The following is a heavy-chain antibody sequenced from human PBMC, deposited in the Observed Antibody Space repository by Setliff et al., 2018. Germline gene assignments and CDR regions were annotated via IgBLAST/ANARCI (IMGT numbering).Heavy chain of an antibody. CDR1: GGSFSTYF. CDR2: IYTSGAT. Sequence: SETLSLTCAVYGGSFSTYFWSWIRQPAGKGLEWIGRIYTSGATTYSPSLKGRVTISADTSTNHFSLKLTSVTAADTAVYYCARDNTIVGATDYWGQGALVTVSS. D-gene: IGHD1-26*01. J-gene: IGHJ4*02. CDR3: ARDNTIVGATDY. V-gene: IGHV4-4*07.